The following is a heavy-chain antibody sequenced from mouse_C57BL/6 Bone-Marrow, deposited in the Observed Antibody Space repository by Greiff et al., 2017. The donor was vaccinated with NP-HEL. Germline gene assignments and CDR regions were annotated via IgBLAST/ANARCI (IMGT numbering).Heavy chain of an antibody. Sequence: VQLQQSGAELVRPGASVKLSCKASGYTFTDYYINWVKQRPGQGLEWIARIYPGSGNTYYNEKFKGKATLTAEKSSSTAYMQLSSLTSEDSAVYFCATAGRAWFAYWGQGTLVTVSA. CDR3: ATAGRAWFAY. CDR2: IYPGSGNT. V-gene: IGHV1-76*01. J-gene: IGHJ3*01. CDR1: GYTFTDYY.